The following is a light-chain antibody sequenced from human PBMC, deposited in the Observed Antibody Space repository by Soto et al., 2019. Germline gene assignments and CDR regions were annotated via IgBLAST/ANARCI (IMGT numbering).Light chain of an antibody. J-gene: IGKJ1*01. V-gene: IGKV1-5*03. CDR1: QTISSW. CDR3: QQYNSYPWT. CDR2: KAS. Sequence: DIQMTQSPSTLSASVGDRVTITCRASQTISSWLAWYQQKPGKAPKLLIYKASSLESGVSSRFSGSGSGTEFTLTISSLQSDDFATYYCQQYNSYPWTFGQGTRVAIK.